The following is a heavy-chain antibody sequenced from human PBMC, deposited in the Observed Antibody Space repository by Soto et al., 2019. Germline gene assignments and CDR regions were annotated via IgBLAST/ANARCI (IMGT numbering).Heavy chain of an antibody. CDR1: GGSFSGYY. J-gene: IGHJ4*02. V-gene: IGHV4-34*01. D-gene: IGHD3-10*01. Sequence: QVQLQQWGAGLLKPSETLSLTCAVYGGSFSGYYWSWIRQPPGKGLEWIGEINHSGSTNYNPSLKIRVTISVDTSKNQFSLKLSSVTAADTAVYYCARGTMVRGVIVDYWGQGTLVTVSS. CDR2: INHSGST. CDR3: ARGTMVRGVIVDY.